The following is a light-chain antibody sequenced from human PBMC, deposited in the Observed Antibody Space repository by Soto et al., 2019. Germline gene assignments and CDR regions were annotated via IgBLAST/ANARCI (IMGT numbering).Light chain of an antibody. CDR1: QSVSST. V-gene: IGKV3-15*01. J-gene: IGKJ1*01. CDR3: PHYTNRPRP. CDR2: GAS. Sequence: EIGMAHSPAAVCVSRWERGTLXVRASQSVSSTLAWYQQKPGQAPRLLIYGASTRATGVPARFSGSGSGTEFTLTISSLQSEDFALYYCPHYTNRPRPFGQGTKL.